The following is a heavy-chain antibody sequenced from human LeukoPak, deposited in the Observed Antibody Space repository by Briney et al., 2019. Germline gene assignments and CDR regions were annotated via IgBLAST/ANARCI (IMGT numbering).Heavy chain of an antibody. CDR2: IYYSGTT. J-gene: IGHJ4*02. CDR3: ARVLRPMASQYYFDY. V-gene: IGHV4-59*01. D-gene: IGHD3-10*01. Sequence: PSETLSLTCTVSGASIDTYYWSWIRQPPGKGLEWIGYIYYSGTTSYNPSLKTRVTISIDTSKNQFSLKLSSVTAADTAVYYCARVLRPMASQYYFDYWGQGTLVTVSS. CDR1: GASIDTYY.